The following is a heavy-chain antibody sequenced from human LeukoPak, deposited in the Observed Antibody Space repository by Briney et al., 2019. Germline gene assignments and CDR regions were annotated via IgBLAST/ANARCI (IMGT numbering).Heavy chain of an antibody. V-gene: IGHV1-2*02. J-gene: IGHJ3*02. D-gene: IGHD4-11*01. CDR3: ARTGTTVKASDI. CDR1: GYTFTSYD. Sequence: ASVKVSCKASGYTFTSYDINWVRQATGQGLEWMGWMNPNSGGTSYAQKFQGRVTMTRDTSISTAYMELSRLRSDDTAVYYCARTGTTVKASDIWGQGTMVTVSS. CDR2: MNPNSGGT.